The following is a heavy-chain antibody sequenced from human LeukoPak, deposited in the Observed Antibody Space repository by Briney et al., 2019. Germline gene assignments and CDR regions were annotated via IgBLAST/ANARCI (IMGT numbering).Heavy chain of an antibody. CDR2: ISSSSSTI. D-gene: IGHD3-10*01. CDR3: VRGSYYYGSGSPHHFDY. CDR1: GFTFSSYS. V-gene: IGHV3-48*01. J-gene: IGHJ4*02. Sequence: PGGSLRLSCAASGFTFSSYSMNWVRQAPGKGLEWVSYISSSSSTIYYADSVKGRFTISRDNAKNSLYLQMNSLRAEDTAVYYCVRGSYYYGSGSPHHFDYWGQGTLVTVSS.